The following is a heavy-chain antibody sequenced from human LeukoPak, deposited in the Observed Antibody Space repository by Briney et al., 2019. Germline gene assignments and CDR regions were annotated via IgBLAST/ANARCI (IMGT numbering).Heavy chain of an antibody. CDR3: AKGADSSSPYYF. J-gene: IGHJ1*01. CDR1: GFTVSIYG. CDR2: ISGSGGHT. V-gene: IGHV3-23*01. Sequence: GGTLRLSCAASGFTVSIYGMTVVRQAPGKGLEGFSGISGSGGHTYYAVSVQGRFTISRHNSYNMLYLEMNSPRAEDTGVYYCAKGADSSSPYYF. D-gene: IGHD6-6*01.